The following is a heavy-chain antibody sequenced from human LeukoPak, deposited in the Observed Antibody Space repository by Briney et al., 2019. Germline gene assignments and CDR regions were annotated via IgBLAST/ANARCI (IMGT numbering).Heavy chain of an antibody. CDR2: IYYSGHT. CDR1: GGSLSGYY. J-gene: IGHJ4*02. Sequence: SETLSLTCTVSGGSLSGYYWSWIRQPPGKGLEWIGYIYYSGHTNYNPSLKSRVTISVDTSKNQFSLKLISVTAADTAVYYCARGERPGLDYWGQGTLVTVSS. V-gene: IGHV4-59*01. CDR3: ARGERPGLDY. D-gene: IGHD1-14*01.